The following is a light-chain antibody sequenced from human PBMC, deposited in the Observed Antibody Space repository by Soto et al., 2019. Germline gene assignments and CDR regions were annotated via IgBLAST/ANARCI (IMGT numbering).Light chain of an antibody. CDR1: QSVNSNY. Sequence: EIVLTQSPGTLSLSPGERATLSCRASQSVNSNYLAWYQQKRGQAPRLLIYGASSRATGIPDRFSGSGSGTVLPLTISRLEPEDFAVYYCQQSPRTFGQGTKVEIK. J-gene: IGKJ1*01. CDR2: GAS. CDR3: QQSPRT. V-gene: IGKV3-20*01.